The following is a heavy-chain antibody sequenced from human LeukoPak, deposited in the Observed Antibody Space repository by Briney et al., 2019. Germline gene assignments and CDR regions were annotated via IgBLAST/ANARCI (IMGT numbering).Heavy chain of an antibody. D-gene: IGHD3-3*01. Sequence: GGSLRLSCAASGFTFSSYAMHWVRQAPGKGLEWVSGISWNSDSIGYADSVKGRFTISRDNAKNSLYLQMNSLRAEDTALYYYAKGFYHFYYYYYMDVWGKGTTVTISS. V-gene: IGHV3-9*01. CDR2: ISWNSDSI. J-gene: IGHJ6*03. CDR3: AKGFYHFYYYYYMDV. CDR1: GFTFSSYA.